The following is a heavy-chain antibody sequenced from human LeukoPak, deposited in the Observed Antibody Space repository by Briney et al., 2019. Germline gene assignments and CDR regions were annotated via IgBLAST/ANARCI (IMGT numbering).Heavy chain of an antibody. J-gene: IGHJ5*02. D-gene: IGHD2-21*02. CDR1: GGSISSYY. V-gene: IGHV5-51*01. CDR3: ARRERAYCGGDCLSIWFDP. Sequence: ETLSLTCTVSGGSISSYYWSWIRQPPGKGLEWIGIFYPGDSDTRYSPSFQGQVTISADKSISTAYLQWSSLRASDTAMYYCARRERAYCGGDCLSIWFDPWGQGTLVTVSS. CDR2: FYPGDSDT.